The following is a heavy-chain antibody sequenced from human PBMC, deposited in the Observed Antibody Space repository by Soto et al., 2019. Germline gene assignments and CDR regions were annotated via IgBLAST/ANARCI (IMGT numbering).Heavy chain of an antibody. CDR1: GYSFTSYW. D-gene: IGHD6-6*01. Sequence: SPKISCKGSGYSFTSYWIGWVRQMPGKGLEWMGIIYPGDSDTRYSPSFQGQVTISADKSISTAYLQWSSLKASDTAMYYCARRAAARLDYYYYGMDVWGQGTTVTVSS. J-gene: IGHJ6*02. CDR2: IYPGDSDT. CDR3: ARRAAARLDYYYYGMDV. V-gene: IGHV5-51*01.